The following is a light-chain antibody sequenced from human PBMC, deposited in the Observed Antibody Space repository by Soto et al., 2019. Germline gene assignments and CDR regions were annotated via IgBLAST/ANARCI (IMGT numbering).Light chain of an antibody. CDR3: QQSYSTLMYT. CDR2: GAS. J-gene: IGKJ2*01. Sequence: DIQLTQSPSSLSASIGDRVTITCRASQNIGSYLSWYQHKQGKAPKLLIFGASYLKGGVPSRFSGSGSGTDFTLTITSLDPEDFATYYCQQSYSTLMYTFGQGTKLEIK. CDR1: QNIGSY. V-gene: IGKV1-39*01.